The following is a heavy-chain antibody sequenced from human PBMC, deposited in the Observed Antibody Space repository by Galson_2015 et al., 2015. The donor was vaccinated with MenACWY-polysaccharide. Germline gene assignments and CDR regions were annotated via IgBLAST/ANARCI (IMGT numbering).Heavy chain of an antibody. D-gene: IGHD6-19*01. Sequence: SLRLSCAASGFTFSTYWMSWVRQAPGKGLEWVANIKPDGSDKYYVDSVKGRFTISRDNAKNSLYLQMNGPRAEDTAIFFCARATYNGGWYPDYFDYWGQGALVTVSS. V-gene: IGHV3-7*01. CDR1: GFTFSTYW. CDR2: IKPDGSDK. CDR3: ARATYNGGWYPDYFDY. J-gene: IGHJ4*02.